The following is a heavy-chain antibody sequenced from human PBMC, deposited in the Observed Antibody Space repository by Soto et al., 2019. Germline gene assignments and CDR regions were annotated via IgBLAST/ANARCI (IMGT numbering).Heavy chain of an antibody. CDR1: GYSFTSYW. J-gene: IGHJ6*02. Sequence: GESLKISCKGSGYSFTSYWIGWVRQMPGKGLEWMGIIYPGDSDTRYSPSFQGQVTISADKSISTAYLQWSSLKASDTAMYYCARDGGEMATTGNDYYYYGMDVWGQGTTVTVSS. CDR3: ARDGGEMATTGNDYYYYGMDV. CDR2: IYPGDSDT. V-gene: IGHV5-51*01. D-gene: IGHD1-1*01.